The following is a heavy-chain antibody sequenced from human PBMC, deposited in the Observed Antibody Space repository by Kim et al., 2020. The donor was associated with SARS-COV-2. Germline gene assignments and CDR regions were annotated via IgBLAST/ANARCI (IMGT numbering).Heavy chain of an antibody. CDR2: IRSNAYGGTT. J-gene: IGHJ6*02. CDR3: TRDGPVYGSGPYYYYGMDV. V-gene: IGHV3-49*04. D-gene: IGHD3-10*01. CDR1: GFTFGDYA. Sequence: GGSLRLSCTASGFTFGDYAMSWVRQAPGKGLEWVGFIRSNAYGGTTEYAASVKGRFTISRDDSKSIAYLQMNSLKTEDTAVYYCTRDGPVYGSGPYYYYGMDVWGQGTTVTVSS.